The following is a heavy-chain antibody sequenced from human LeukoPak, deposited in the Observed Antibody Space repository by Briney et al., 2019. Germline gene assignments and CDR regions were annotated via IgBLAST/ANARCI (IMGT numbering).Heavy chain of an antibody. CDR2: INHSGST. D-gene: IGHD3-3*01. Sequence: PSETLSLTCAVYGGSFSGYYWSWIRQPPGKGLEWIGEINHSGSTNYNTSLKSRVTISVDTSKNQFSLKLSSVTAADTAVYYCARGPYYDFWSGYWVYWFDPWGQGTLVTVSS. V-gene: IGHV4-34*01. J-gene: IGHJ5*02. CDR1: GGSFSGYY. CDR3: ARGPYYDFWSGYWVYWFDP.